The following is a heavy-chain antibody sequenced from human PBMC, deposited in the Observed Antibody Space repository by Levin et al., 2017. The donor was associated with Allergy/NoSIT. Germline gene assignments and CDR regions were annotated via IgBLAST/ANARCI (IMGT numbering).Heavy chain of an antibody. V-gene: IGHV4-59*01. Sequence: TASETLSLTCTVSGGSISSYYWSWIRQPPGKGLEWIGYIYYSGSTNYNPSLKSRVTISVDTSKNQFSLKLSSVTAADTAVYYCARAPRRGYSYGYSSNYYYGMDVWGQGTTVTVSS. CDR3: ARAPRRGYSYGYSSNYYYGMDV. CDR1: GGSISSYY. D-gene: IGHD5-18*01. CDR2: IYYSGST. J-gene: IGHJ6*02.